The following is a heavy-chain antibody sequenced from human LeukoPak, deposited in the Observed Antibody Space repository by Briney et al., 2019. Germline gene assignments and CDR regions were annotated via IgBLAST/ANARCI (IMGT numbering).Heavy chain of an antibody. CDR1: GFTFSSYG. V-gene: IGHV3-23*01. Sequence: PGGSLRLSCAASGFTFSSYGMTWVRQAPGKGLEWVSGVSPSGDITYYADSVKGRFTISRDNSKNTVYLQMNNVRAEDTAVYYCAKDGAWLRFDDWGQGTLVTVSS. D-gene: IGHD5-12*01. CDR3: AKDGAWLRFDD. J-gene: IGHJ4*02. CDR2: VSPSGDIT.